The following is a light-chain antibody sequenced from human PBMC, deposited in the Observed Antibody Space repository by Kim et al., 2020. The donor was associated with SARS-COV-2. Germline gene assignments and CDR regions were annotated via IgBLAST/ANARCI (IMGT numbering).Light chain of an antibody. V-gene: IGLV6-57*03. Sequence: GKTVVISYTRSVGGVASNYVQWYQQRPGSAPTTMIYEDNQRPSGVPDRFSGSIDSSSNSASLTISGLKTEDEADYYCQSYDSSNQVFGGGTQLTVL. CDR2: EDN. J-gene: IGLJ3*02. CDR3: QSYDSSNQV. CDR1: VGGVASNY.